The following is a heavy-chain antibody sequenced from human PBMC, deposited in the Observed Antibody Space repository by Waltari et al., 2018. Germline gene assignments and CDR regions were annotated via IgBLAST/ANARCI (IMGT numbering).Heavy chain of an antibody. CDR3: VRDNSDSAVTTWWFDP. D-gene: IGHD3-22*01. J-gene: IGHJ5*02. V-gene: IGHV1-46*03. CDR1: VFYFTTYW. Sequence: QVHLVPSGAEVKKPGASVMVPCKASVFYFTTYWLPWVRQSPGNGLEWMGIINPSGDTTSYAQKFQGRVTMTRDTSTTTLYMDLSDLTSEDTAMYYCVRDNSDSAVTTWWFDPGGPGTLVIVSS. CDR2: INPSGDTT.